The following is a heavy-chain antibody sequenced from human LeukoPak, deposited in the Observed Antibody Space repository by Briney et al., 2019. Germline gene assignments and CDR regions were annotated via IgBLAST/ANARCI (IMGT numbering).Heavy chain of an antibody. V-gene: IGHV3-15*01. CDR1: GFTFSNVW. CDR2: IKSKTVGGTT. D-gene: IGHD5-12*01. CDR3: TTKSTSPRKESGYEQNDAFDI. J-gene: IGHJ3*02. Sequence: GGSLRLSCAASGFTFSNVWMSWVRQAPGKGLEWFGRIKSKTVGGTTDYVAPVKGRFTISRDDSKHTLYLQMNSLKTEDTAVYYCTTKSTSPRKESGYEQNDAFDIWGQGTMVTVSS.